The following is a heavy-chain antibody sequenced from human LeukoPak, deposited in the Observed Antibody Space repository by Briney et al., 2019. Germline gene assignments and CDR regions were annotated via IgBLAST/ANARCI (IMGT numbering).Heavy chain of an antibody. CDR1: GGSISSSSYY. Sequence: SETLPLTCTVSGGSISSSSYYWGWIRQPPGKGLEWIGSIYYSGSTYYNPSLKSRVTISVDTSKNQFSLKLSSVTAADTAVYYCARDPGFGELLHYFDYWGQGTLVTVSS. D-gene: IGHD3-10*01. V-gene: IGHV4-39*07. CDR3: ARDPGFGELLHYFDY. J-gene: IGHJ4*02. CDR2: IYYSGST.